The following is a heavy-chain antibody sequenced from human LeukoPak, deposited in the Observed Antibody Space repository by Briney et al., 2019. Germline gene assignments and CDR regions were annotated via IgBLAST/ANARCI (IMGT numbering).Heavy chain of an antibody. CDR1: GSTFSSYA. Sequence: SGGSLRLSCAASGSTFSSYAMSWVRQAPGKGLEWVSTINGGGVITHYADSVGGRFTISRDNSKNTLFLQMNSLRDEDTAVYYCAKDLYSNYGPADYWGQGNLVTVSS. V-gene: IGHV3-23*01. J-gene: IGHJ4*02. CDR2: INGGGVIT. D-gene: IGHD4-11*01. CDR3: AKDLYSNYGPADY.